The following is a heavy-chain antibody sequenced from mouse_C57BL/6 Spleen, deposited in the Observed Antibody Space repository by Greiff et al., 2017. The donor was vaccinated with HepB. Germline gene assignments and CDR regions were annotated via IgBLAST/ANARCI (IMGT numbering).Heavy chain of an antibody. J-gene: IGHJ2*01. CDR1: GYAFSSSW. V-gene: IGHV1-82*01. D-gene: IGHD2-2*01. Sequence: VQLQQSGPELVKPGASVKISCKASGYAFSSSWMNWVKQRPGKGLEWIGRIYPGDGDTNYNGKFKGKATLTADKSSSTAYMQLSSLTSDDSAVYFCSRIYYGYDDDGSYWGQGTTLTVSS. CDR2: IYPGDGDT. CDR3: SRIYYGYDDDGSY.